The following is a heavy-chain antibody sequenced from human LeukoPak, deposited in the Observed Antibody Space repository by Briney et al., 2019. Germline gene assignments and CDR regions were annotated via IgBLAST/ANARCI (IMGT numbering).Heavy chain of an antibody. CDR2: INHSGST. D-gene: IGHD1-26*01. CDR1: GVSFSGYY. Sequence: SETLSLTCAVYGVSFSGYYWSWIRQPPGKGLEWIGEINHSGSTNYNPSLKSRVTISVDTSKNQFSLKLSSVTAADTAVYYCARRGGGYRPWGYWGQGTLVTVSS. J-gene: IGHJ4*02. V-gene: IGHV4-34*01. CDR3: ARRGGGYRPWGY.